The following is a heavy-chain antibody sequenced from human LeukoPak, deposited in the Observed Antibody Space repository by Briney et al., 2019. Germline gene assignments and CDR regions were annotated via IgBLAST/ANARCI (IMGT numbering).Heavy chain of an antibody. V-gene: IGHV4-39*01. J-gene: IGHJ3*02. Sequence: SETLSLTCTVSGGSISSNKYYWGWIRQPPGKGLEWIGSIYYSGSTYYNPSLKSRVTISVDTSKNQFSLKLSSVTTADTAVYYCATPYSGGYHGLDIWGQGTMVTVSS. D-gene: IGHD1-26*01. CDR3: ATPYSGGYHGLDI. CDR2: IYYSGST. CDR1: GGSISSNKYY.